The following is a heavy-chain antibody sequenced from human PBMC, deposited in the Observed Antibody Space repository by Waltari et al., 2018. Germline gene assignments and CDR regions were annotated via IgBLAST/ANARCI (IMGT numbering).Heavy chain of an antibody. J-gene: IGHJ4*02. CDR2: MDYSGNS. CDR1: GGSISSSSYY. V-gene: IGHV4-39*01. Sequence: QLQLQESGPGLVKPSETLSLTCTVSGGSISSSSYYWGWIRQPPGKGLEWIGSMDYSGNSYYNPSLKSRVTISVDTPNNQFSLKLSSVTAADTAVYYCARIPVAGTSFDNWGQGILVTVSS. D-gene: IGHD6-19*01. CDR3: ARIPVAGTSFDN.